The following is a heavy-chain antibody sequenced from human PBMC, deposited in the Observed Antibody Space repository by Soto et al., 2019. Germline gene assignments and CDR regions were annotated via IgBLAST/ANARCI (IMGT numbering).Heavy chain of an antibody. CDR2: NYYSGST. D-gene: IGHD3-16*02. CDR1: GGSISSYY. CDR3: ARERRDYDYVWGSYRASAFDI. J-gene: IGHJ3*02. Sequence: SETLSLTCTVSGGSISSYYWSWIRQPPGKGLEWIGYNYYSGSTNYNPSLKSRVTISVDTSKNQFSLKLSSVTAADTAVYYCARERRDYDYVWGSYRASAFDIWGQGTMVTVSS. V-gene: IGHV4-59*01.